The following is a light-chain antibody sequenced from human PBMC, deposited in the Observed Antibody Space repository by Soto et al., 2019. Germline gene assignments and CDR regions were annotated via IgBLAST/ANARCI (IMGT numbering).Light chain of an antibody. Sequence: ETVLTQSPGTLSLSPGERATLSCRASQSVSCSHVAWYQHKPGQAPRLLIYGASSRATGIPDRFSGSGSGTDFTLTISRLEPEDFAVYYCQQYGNSPGTFGQGTKLEIK. CDR2: GAS. V-gene: IGKV3-20*01. J-gene: IGKJ2*01. CDR1: QSVSCSH. CDR3: QQYGNSPGT.